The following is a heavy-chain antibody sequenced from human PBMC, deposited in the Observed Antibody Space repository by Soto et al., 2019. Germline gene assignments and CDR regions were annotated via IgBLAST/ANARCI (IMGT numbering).Heavy chain of an antibody. Sequence: GSLRLSCAASGFTFSSYAMSWVRQAPGKGLEWVSAISGSGGSTYYADSVKGRFTISRDNSKNTLYLQMNSLRAEDTAVYYCARGYCSSTSCAGDAFDIWGQGTMVTVSS. V-gene: IGHV3-23*01. J-gene: IGHJ3*02. CDR3: ARGYCSSTSCAGDAFDI. CDR1: GFTFSSYA. CDR2: ISGSGGST. D-gene: IGHD2-2*01.